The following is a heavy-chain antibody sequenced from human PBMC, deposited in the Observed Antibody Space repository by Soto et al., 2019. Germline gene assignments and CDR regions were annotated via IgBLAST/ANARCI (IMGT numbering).Heavy chain of an antibody. J-gene: IGHJ5*02. CDR3: ARGQYCIAARCNWFDP. CDR1: GGSFSGYY. Sequence: SETLSLTCAVYGGSFSGYYWSWIRQPPGKGLEWIGEINHSGSTNYNPSLKSRVTISVDTSKNQFSLKLSSVTAADTAVYYCARGQYCIAARCNWFDPWGQGTLVTVSS. CDR2: INHSGST. V-gene: IGHV4-34*01. D-gene: IGHD6-6*01.